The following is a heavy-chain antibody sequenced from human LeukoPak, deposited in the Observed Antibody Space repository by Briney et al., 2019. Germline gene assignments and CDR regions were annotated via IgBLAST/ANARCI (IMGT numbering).Heavy chain of an antibody. Sequence: GGSLRLSCAASGFTFSSYDMHWVRQAPGKGLERVAFIRYDGSNRYYADSVKGRFTISRDNSKNTLYLQMNSLRAEDTAVYYCARRRAVAATGFDYWGQGTLVTVSS. CDR1: GFTFSSYD. J-gene: IGHJ4*02. CDR3: ARRRAVAATGFDY. CDR2: IRYDGSNR. D-gene: IGHD6-19*01. V-gene: IGHV3-30*02.